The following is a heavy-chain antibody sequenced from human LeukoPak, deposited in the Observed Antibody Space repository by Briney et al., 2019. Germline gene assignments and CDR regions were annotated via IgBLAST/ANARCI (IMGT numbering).Heavy chain of an antibody. V-gene: IGHV1-2*02. CDR2: SNPNSGGT. Sequence: ASVKVSCKASGYTFTCYYMHWGRQAPGQGREWMGGSNPNSGGTNNAQKVQGRGSITRDTANSTAYMALSRLRSDDTAVYYCARGRRGATGSTGDYWGQGPLVTVSS. D-gene: IGHD4-17*01. CDR3: ARGRRGATGSTGDY. J-gene: IGHJ4*02. CDR1: GYTFTCYY.